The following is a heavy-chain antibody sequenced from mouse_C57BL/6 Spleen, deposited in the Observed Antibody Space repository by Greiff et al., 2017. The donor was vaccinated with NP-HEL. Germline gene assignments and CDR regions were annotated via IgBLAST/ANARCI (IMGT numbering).Heavy chain of an antibody. D-gene: IGHD2-3*01. J-gene: IGHJ3*01. Sequence: EVKLEESGPGLVKPSQSLSLTCSVTGYSITSGYYWNWLRQFPGNKLEWMGYISYDGSNNYNPSLKNRISITRDTSKNQFFLKLNSVTTEDTATYYCARDGYYPFAYWGQGTLVTVSA. CDR1: GYSITSGYY. V-gene: IGHV3-6*01. CDR3: ARDGYYPFAY. CDR2: ISYDGSN.